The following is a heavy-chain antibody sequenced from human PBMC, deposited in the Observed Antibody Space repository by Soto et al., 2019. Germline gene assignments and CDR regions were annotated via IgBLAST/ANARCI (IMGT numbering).Heavy chain of an antibody. D-gene: IGHD1-26*01. V-gene: IGHV4-31*03. J-gene: IGHJ4*02. CDR3: ASGNAWEVLLAY. Sequence: PSETLSLTCTVSGASVNSGGYYWSWIRQLPGKGLEWIGYVYFTGSTYYNPSLDSRVSISLDTSQNQFSLRLSSVTAADTAVYCCASGNAWEVLLAYWGQGTLVTVSS. CDR2: VYFTGST. CDR1: GASVNSGGYY.